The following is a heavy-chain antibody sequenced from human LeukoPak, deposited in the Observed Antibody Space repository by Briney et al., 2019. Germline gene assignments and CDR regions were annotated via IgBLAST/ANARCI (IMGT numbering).Heavy chain of an antibody. CDR2: IRSKPNDYAT. V-gene: IGHV3-73*01. D-gene: IGHD3-10*01. CDR1: GFTFSGSA. CDR3: TRHAASGGSGIDY. J-gene: IGHJ4*02. Sequence: GGSLRLSCAASGFTFSGSAMHWVRQVSGKGLEWIGRIRSKPNDYATTYAASMKGRFTFSRDDSRNTAYLQLNNLKSEDTAVYYCTRHAASGGSGIDYWGQGTLVTVSS.